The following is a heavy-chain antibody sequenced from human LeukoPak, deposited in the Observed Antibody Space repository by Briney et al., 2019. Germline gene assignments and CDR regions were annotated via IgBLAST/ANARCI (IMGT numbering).Heavy chain of an antibody. Sequence: PSETLSLTCAVYGGSFSGYYWSWIRQPPGKGLEWIGEINHSGSTNYNPSLKSRVTISVDTSKNQFPLKLSSVTAADTAVYYCARGSSGWYGGKYFQHWGQGTLVTVSS. D-gene: IGHD6-19*01. CDR2: INHSGST. V-gene: IGHV4-34*01. CDR1: GGSFSGYY. CDR3: ARGSSGWYGGKYFQH. J-gene: IGHJ1*01.